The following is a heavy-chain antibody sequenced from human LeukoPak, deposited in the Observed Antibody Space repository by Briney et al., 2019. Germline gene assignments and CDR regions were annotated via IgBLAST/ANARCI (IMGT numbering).Heavy chain of an antibody. D-gene: IGHD6-19*01. CDR1: GGSFSGYH. J-gene: IGHJ4*02. CDR3: ARGVRIAVADPHLDY. CDR2: INHSGST. Sequence: PSETPSLTCGVYGGSFSGYHWNWIRQPPGEGLEWIGEINHSGSTNYNPSLKSRVTISVDTSKKQFSLRLSSVTAADAAVYFCARGVRIAVADPHLDYWGQGTLVTVSS. V-gene: IGHV4-34*01.